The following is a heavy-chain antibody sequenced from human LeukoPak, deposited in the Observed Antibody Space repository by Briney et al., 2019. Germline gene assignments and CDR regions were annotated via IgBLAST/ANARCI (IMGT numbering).Heavy chain of an antibody. CDR1: GLNFRDYY. Sequence: PGGSLRLSCAASGLNFRDYYMGWIRQPPGKGLEWIGSISYSGNTYYNPSLKSRVTISIDTSKNQFSLKVTSMTAADTAVYYCARNYNRFYYYMDVWGKGTTVTVSS. D-gene: IGHD5-24*01. CDR2: ISYSGNT. V-gene: IGHV4-38-2*01. J-gene: IGHJ6*03. CDR3: ARNYNRFYYYMDV.